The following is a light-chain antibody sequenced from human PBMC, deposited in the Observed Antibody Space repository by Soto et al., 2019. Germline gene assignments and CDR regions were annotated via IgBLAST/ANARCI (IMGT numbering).Light chain of an antibody. J-gene: IGKJ5*01. CDR1: QSLVYSDGNTY. Sequence: DVVMTQSPLSLPVTLGQPASISCRSSQSLVYSDGNTYLNWFQQRPGQSPRRXIYKVSNRDSGVPSRFSGSGSGTHFTFTISSLQTEDIGTYYCQQYEILPITFGRGTRLEIK. CDR2: KVS. CDR3: QQYEILPIT. V-gene: IGKV2-30*01.